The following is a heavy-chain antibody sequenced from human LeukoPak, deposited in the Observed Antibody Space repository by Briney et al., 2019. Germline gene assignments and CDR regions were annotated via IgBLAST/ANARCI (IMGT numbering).Heavy chain of an antibody. CDR2: ISGSGGST. Sequence: GGSLRLSCAASGFTFSSHAMSWVRHAPGEWLEGVSAISGSGGSTYYADSVKGRYTISRDNSKNTLYLQMNSLRAEDTAVYYCAKVSSSSVVDVWGQGTTVTVSS. D-gene: IGHD6-13*01. CDR1: GFTFSSHA. CDR3: AKVSSSSVVDV. V-gene: IGHV3-23*01. J-gene: IGHJ6*02.